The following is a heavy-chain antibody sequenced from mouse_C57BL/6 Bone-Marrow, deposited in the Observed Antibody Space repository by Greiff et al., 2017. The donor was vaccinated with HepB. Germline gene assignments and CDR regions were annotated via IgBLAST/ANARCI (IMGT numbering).Heavy chain of an antibody. CDR1: GYAFSSYW. CDR2: IYPGDGDT. J-gene: IGHJ1*03. CDR3: ASLNWDVWYFDV. D-gene: IGHD4-1*01. V-gene: IGHV1-80*01. Sequence: QVQLQQSGAELVKPGASVKISCKASGYAFSSYWMNWVKQRPGKGLEWIGQIYPGDGDTNYNGKFKGKATLTADKSSSTAYMQLSSLTSEESAVYYCASLNWDVWYFDVWGTGTTVTVSS.